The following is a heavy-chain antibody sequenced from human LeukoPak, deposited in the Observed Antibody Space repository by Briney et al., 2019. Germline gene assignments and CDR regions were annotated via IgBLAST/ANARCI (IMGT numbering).Heavy chain of an antibody. D-gene: IGHD6-19*01. CDR3: ARGPYTNGHYFDY. CDR1: GGSITTNNYY. V-gene: IGHV4-31*03. CDR2: IYSSGST. J-gene: IGHJ4*02. Sequence: SETLSLTCTVSGGSITTNNYYWSWIRQHPGKGLEWIGYIYSSGSTFYSPSLKSRVTISVDTSKNRFSLKLTSVTAEDTAVYYCARGPYTNGHYFDYWGQGTLATVSS.